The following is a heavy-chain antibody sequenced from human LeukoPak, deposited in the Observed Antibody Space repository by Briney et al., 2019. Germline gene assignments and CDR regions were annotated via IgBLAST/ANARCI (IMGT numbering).Heavy chain of an antibody. Sequence: PSETLSLTCTVSGGSIGSSSYYWGWIRQPPGKGLEWIGSIYYSGSTYYNPSLKSRVTISVDTSKNQFSLKLSSVTAADTAVYYCASSEYSSSWYGRAYWYFDLWGRGTLVTVSS. V-gene: IGHV4-39*01. CDR2: IYYSGST. CDR3: ASSEYSSSWYGRAYWYFDL. J-gene: IGHJ2*01. D-gene: IGHD6-13*01. CDR1: GGSIGSSSYY.